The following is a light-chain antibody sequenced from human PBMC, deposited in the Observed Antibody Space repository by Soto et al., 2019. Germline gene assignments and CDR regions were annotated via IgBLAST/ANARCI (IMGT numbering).Light chain of an antibody. Sequence: SSLPQPPSVSVSPGQRVTISCTGSSSNVGAGYDVHWYQQLPGTAPKLLIYGNSNRPSGVPDRFSGSKSGTSASLAITGLQAEDEADYYCQSYDSSLSVTYVFGTGTKVTVL. CDR2: GNS. V-gene: IGLV1-40*01. J-gene: IGLJ1*01. CDR3: QSYDSSLSVTYV. CDR1: SSNVGAGYD.